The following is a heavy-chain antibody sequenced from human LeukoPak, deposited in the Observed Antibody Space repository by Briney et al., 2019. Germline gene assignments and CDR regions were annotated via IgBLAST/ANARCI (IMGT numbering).Heavy chain of an antibody. CDR3: ANGGSSSFPYYFDY. V-gene: IGHV3-23*01. CDR1: GFTFSSYA. D-gene: IGHD6-6*01. CDR2: ISGSGGST. Sequence: PGGSLRLSCAASGFTFSSYAMSWVRQAPGKGLEWVSAISGSGGSTYYADSEKGRFTISRDNSKNTLYLQMNSLRAEDTAVYYCANGGSSSFPYYFDYWGQGTLVTVSS. J-gene: IGHJ4*02.